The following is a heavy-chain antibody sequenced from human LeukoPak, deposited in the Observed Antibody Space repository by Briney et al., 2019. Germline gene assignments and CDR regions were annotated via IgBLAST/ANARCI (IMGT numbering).Heavy chain of an antibody. CDR1: GFTFSSYA. CDR2: ISASGGST. Sequence: PGGSLRLSCAASGFTFSSYAMSWVRQAPGKGLEWVSDISASGGSTYYADSVKGRFTISRDNPKNSLYLQMNSLRAEDTAVYYCARDYYDSSGYWTGSYWGQGTLVTVSS. CDR3: ARDYYDSSGYWTGSY. D-gene: IGHD3-22*01. J-gene: IGHJ4*02. V-gene: IGHV3-23*01.